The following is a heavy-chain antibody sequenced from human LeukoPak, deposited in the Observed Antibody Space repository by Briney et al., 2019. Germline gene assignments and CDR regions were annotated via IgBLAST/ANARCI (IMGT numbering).Heavy chain of an antibody. V-gene: IGHV3-9*01. CDR3: AKDNRRHYSSGPNPDSLH. CDR2: ISWNSHTI. CDR1: GFIFNNYA. Sequence: GRSLRLSCAGAGFIFNNYAMHWVRQPPGKGLEWVSGISWNSHTIDYADSVRGRFTISRDNAKNSLYLQMDSLRVEDTTFYYCAKDNRRHYSSGPNPDSLHWGQGAVVTVSS. J-gene: IGHJ4*02. D-gene: IGHD6-19*01.